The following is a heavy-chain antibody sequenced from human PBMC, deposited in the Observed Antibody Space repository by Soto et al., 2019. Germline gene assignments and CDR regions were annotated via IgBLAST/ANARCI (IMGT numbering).Heavy chain of an antibody. CDR3: ARQYIVVVPAGKYNWFDP. D-gene: IGHD2-2*01. J-gene: IGHJ5*02. Sequence: SETLSLTCTVSGGSISSSSYYWGWIRQPPGKGLEWIGSIYYSGSTYYNPSLKSRVTIPVDTSKNQFSLKLSSVTAADTAVYYCARQYIVVVPAGKYNWFDPWGQGTLVTVSS. CDR2: IYYSGST. CDR1: GGSISSSSYY. V-gene: IGHV4-39*01.